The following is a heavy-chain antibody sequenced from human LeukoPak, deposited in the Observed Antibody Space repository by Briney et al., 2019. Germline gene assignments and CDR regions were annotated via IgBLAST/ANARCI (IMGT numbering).Heavy chain of an antibody. J-gene: IGHJ4*02. CDR1: GYTFTSYG. CDR2: ISAYNGNT. Sequence: ASVKVSCKASGYTFTSYGISWVRQAPGQGLEWMGWISAYNGNTNYTQKLQGRVAMTTDTSTSTAYMELRSLRSDDTAVYYCARRTYYYGSGSYFVHDYWGQGTLVTVSS. D-gene: IGHD3-10*01. V-gene: IGHV1-18*01. CDR3: ARRTYYYGSGSYFVHDY.